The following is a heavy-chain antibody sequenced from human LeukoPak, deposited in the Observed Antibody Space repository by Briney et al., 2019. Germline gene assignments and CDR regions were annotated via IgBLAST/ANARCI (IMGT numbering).Heavy chain of an antibody. CDR1: GFTFSSYE. D-gene: IGHD3-22*01. CDR3: ARGEYYYDSSGEWYYFDY. Sequence: QPGGSLRLSCAASGFTFSSYEMNWVRQAPGKGLEWVSYISSSGSTIYYADSVKGRFTISRDNAKNPLYLQMNSLRAEDTAVYYCARGEYYYDSSGEWYYFDYWGQGTLVTVSS. CDR2: ISSSGSTI. V-gene: IGHV3-48*03. J-gene: IGHJ4*02.